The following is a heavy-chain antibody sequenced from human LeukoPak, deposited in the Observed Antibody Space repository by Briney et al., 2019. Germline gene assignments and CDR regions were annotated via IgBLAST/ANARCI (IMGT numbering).Heavy chain of an antibody. D-gene: IGHD3-9*01. J-gene: IGHJ6*03. V-gene: IGHV4-59*01. CDR1: GGSISSYY. CDR2: IYYSGST. CDR3: ARNSLRYFDWLLSEFYYMDV. Sequence: SETLSLTCTVSGGSISSYYWSWIRQPPGKGLEWIGYIYYSGSTNYNPSLKSRVTISVDTSKNQFSLKLRSVTAADTAVYYCARNSLRYFDWLLSEFYYMDVWGKGTTVTVSS.